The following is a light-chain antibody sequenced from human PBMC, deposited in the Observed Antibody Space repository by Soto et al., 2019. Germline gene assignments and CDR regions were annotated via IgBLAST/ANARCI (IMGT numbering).Light chain of an antibody. CDR3: QQRSGCPST. CDR1: QSVSSY. CDR2: DAS. V-gene: IGKV3-11*01. Sequence: EIVLTQSPATLSLSPGARAALSCRASQSVSSYLAWYHQKPGQAPRLLIYDASKRAPGIPARFTGSGSGTDFTLTISSLEPEDFAVYFCQQRSGCPSTFGGGNKVDI. J-gene: IGKJ4*01.